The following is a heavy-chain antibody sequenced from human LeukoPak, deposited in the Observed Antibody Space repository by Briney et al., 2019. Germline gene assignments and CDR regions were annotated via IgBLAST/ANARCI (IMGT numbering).Heavy chain of an antibody. V-gene: IGHV4-39*07. Sequence: SETLSLTCTVSGGSISSSSYYWGWIRQPPGKGLEWIGSIYYCGSTYYNPSLKSRVTISVDTSKNQFSLKLSSVTAADTAVYYCARVDGSPDYWGQGTLVTVSS. CDR1: GGSISSSSYY. CDR3: ARVDGSPDY. J-gene: IGHJ4*02. CDR2: IYYCGST. D-gene: IGHD2-15*01.